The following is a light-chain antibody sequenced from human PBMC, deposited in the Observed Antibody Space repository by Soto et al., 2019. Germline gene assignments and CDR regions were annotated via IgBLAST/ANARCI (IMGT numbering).Light chain of an antibody. CDR2: GAS. V-gene: IGKV3-20*01. CDR3: QQYGSSPRT. CDR1: QSVSSN. Sequence: EMVMSQSRATVAVGPGERVTLSCRASQSVSSNLAWYKQKPGQAPRLVIYGASSRATGIPDRFSGSGSGTDFTLTISRLEPEDFAVYYFQQYGSSPRTFGQGTKVDIK. J-gene: IGKJ1*01.